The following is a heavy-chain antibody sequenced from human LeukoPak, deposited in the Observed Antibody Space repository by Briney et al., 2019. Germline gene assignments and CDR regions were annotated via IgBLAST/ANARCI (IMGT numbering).Heavy chain of an antibody. D-gene: IGHD1-20*01. V-gene: IGHV1-18*01. CDR2: ISAKNGNA. CDR1: GFSFTTYG. Sequence: ASVKVSFTASGFSFTTYGISWARQAPGQGLECMGRISAKNGNANYAQNLQGRVTMTTDTSTNTAYMKLRSLKSDDTAVYFCARNNFIMDVWGQGTTVTVSS. CDR3: ARNNFIMDV. J-gene: IGHJ6*02.